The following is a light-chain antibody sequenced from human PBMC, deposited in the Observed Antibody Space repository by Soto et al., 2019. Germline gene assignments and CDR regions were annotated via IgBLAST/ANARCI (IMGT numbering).Light chain of an antibody. Sequence: DIQMTQSPSTLSGSVGDRVTITCRASQTISSWLAWYQQKPGKAPKLLIYKASTLQSGVPSRFSGSGSGTEFILTISSLQPDDFATYYCQQYNDYSLTFGQGTKVDIK. CDR2: KAS. J-gene: IGKJ1*01. CDR3: QQYNDYSLT. V-gene: IGKV1-5*03. CDR1: QTISSW.